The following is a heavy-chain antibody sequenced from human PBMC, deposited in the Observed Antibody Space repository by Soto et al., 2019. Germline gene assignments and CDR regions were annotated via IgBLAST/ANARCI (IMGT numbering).Heavy chain of an antibody. CDR1: GYSISSSNW. CDR3: ATNSGVSSGSYSGDLVY. CDR2: IYYSGTT. J-gene: IGHJ4*02. V-gene: IGHV4-28*01. Sequence: ASETLSLTCAVSGYSISSSNWWGWIRQPPGKGLEWIGYIYYSGTTYYNPSLKSRVTMSVDTSKNQFSLKLTSVTAVDTAVYYCATNSGVSSGSYSGDLVYWGQGAVLTVSS. D-gene: IGHD3-22*01.